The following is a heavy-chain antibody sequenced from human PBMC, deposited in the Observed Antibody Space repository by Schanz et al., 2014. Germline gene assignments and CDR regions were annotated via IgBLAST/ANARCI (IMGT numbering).Heavy chain of an antibody. Sequence: QVHLVQSGAEVKKPGASVKVSCKASGYNITSNDVTWVRQATGQGLEWMGWMNPNSGNTGYAQKFQGRVTMTRNTSISTAYMELSSLRSDDTAHYYCVRVPSRDVSFDLWGRGTLVTVSS. J-gene: IGHJ2*01. D-gene: IGHD3-16*01. CDR3: VRVPSRDVSFDL. V-gene: IGHV1-8*01. CDR1: GYNITSND. CDR2: MNPNSGNT.